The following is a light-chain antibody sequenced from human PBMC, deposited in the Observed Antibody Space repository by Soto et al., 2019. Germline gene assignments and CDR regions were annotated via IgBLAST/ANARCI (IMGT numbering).Light chain of an antibody. CDR3: QRYDSAPQT. Sequence: DIQMTQSPSSLSASVGDRVTITCRASQDITNQLAWYQQEPGKVPKLLIYAASTLQSGVPSRFSGSGSGTDFTLTIGSLKPEDVATYYCQRYDSAPQTFGQGTKVEI. CDR2: AAS. J-gene: IGKJ1*01. CDR1: QDITNQ. V-gene: IGKV1-27*01.